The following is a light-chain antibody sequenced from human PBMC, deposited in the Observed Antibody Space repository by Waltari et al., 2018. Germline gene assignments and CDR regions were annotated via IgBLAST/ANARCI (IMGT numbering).Light chain of an antibody. CDR3: ATWDDGLSGV. CDR1: SSNIGTHY. V-gene: IGLV1-47*01. Sequence: HSVLTQPPSASGTPGQRVTISCSGSSSNIGTHYVDWYQQLPGTAPKLLMYKDDQRPSGVPARFSGSKSGTSASLAISGLRSEDEADYYCATWDDGLSGVFGGGTKLTVL. J-gene: IGLJ2*01. CDR2: KDD.